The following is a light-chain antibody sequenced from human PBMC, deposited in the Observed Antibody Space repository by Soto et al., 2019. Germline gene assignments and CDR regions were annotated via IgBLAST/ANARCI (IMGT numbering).Light chain of an antibody. J-gene: IGKJ1*01. Sequence: EMVLTPSPGALSLSTGDRATLSCRASQRVSSNFLAWYQQKPGQAPRLLIYGASIRATGIPDRFSGSWSGTALTLTIRGLEPEDFPMYFCHQYGSSPRTFGQGTKLAIK. V-gene: IGKV3-20*01. CDR3: HQYGSSPRT. CDR2: GAS. CDR1: QRVSSNF.